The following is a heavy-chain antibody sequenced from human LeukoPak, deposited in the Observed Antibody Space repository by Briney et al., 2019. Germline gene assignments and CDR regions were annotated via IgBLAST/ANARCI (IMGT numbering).Heavy chain of an antibody. Sequence: GGSLRLSCAASGFTFSSYSINWVRLAPGKGLEWVSSISSSSIYIYYADSVKGRFTISRDNAKKSMYLQTNSLRAEDTAVYYCARGRDGYNLIDAFDIWGQGTMVTVSS. V-gene: IGHV3-21*01. J-gene: IGHJ3*02. CDR3: ARGRDGYNLIDAFDI. CDR1: GFTFSSYS. D-gene: IGHD5-24*01. CDR2: ISSSSIYI.